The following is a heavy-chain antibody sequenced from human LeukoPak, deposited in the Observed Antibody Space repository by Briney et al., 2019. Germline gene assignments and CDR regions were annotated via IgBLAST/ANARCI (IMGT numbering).Heavy chain of an antibody. J-gene: IGHJ4*02. D-gene: IGHD6-19*01. CDR1: GFTFSSYA. Sequence: PGGSLRLSCAASGFTFSSYAMSWVRQAPGKGLEWVSAICGSGGSTYYADSVKGRFTISRDNSKNTLYLQMNSLRAEDTAVYFCAKEPLLIAVDGNVGFDYWGQGTLVTVSS. V-gene: IGHV3-23*01. CDR2: ICGSGGST. CDR3: AKEPLLIAVDGNVGFDY.